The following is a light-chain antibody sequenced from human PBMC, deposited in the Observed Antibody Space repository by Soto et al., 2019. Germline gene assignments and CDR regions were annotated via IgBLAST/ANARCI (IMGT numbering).Light chain of an antibody. V-gene: IGLV2-11*01. CDR3: TSYAGGNILV. J-gene: IGLJ2*01. CDR1: SSDVGGYNY. Sequence: QSALTQPRSVSGSPGQSVTISCAGASSDVGGYNYVSWYQEHPGKAPKLILYNVNERPSGVPDRFSGSKSGNTASLTISGLQAEDEADYHCTSYAGGNILVFGGGTKLTVL. CDR2: NVN.